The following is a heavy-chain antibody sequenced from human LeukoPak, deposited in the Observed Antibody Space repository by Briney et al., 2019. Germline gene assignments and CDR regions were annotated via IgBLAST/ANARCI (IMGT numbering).Heavy chain of an antibody. CDR1: GFTFSSYG. V-gene: IGHV3-33*01. CDR2: IWYDGSNK. D-gene: IGHD2-2*01. Sequence: GRCLRLSCAASGFTFSSYGMHWVRQAPGKGLEWVAVIWYDGSNKYYADSVKGRFTISRDNSKNTLYLQMNSLRAEDTAVYYCAREGPSSLVYGMDVWGKGTTVTVSS. CDR3: AREGPSSLVYGMDV. J-gene: IGHJ6*04.